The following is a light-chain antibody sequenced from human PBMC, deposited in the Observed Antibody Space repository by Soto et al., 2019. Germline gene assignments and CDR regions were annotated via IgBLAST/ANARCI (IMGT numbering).Light chain of an antibody. CDR1: SSDVGNNNL. CDR2: DVN. J-gene: IGLJ1*01. V-gene: IGLV2-23*02. CDR3: CSYAGINTFYV. Sequence: QSALTQPASVSGSPGQSITISCIAASSDVGNNNLVSWYQHHPGKAPQLIIHDVNKRPSGVSTRFSGSKSGNTASLTIAGLQAEDEADYYCCSYAGINTFYVFGSGTKVTVL.